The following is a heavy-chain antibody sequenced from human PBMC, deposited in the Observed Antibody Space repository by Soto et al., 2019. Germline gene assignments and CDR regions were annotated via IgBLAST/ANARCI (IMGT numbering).Heavy chain of an antibody. CDR2: INPNSGGT. D-gene: IGHD2-15*01. CDR1: GYTFTGYY. V-gene: IGHV1-2*04. J-gene: IGHJ6*03. CDR3: ARSDPYCSGGSCPYYYYMDV. Sequence: GASVKVSCKASGYTFTGYYMHWVRQAPGQGLEWMGWINPNSGGTNYAQKFQGWVTMTRDTSISTAYMELSRLRSDDTAVYYCARSDPYCSGGSCPYYYYMDVWGKGTTVTVSS.